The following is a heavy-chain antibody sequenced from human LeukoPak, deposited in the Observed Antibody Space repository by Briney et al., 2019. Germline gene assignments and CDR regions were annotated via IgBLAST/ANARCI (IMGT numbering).Heavy chain of an antibody. V-gene: IGHV4-61*02. J-gene: IGHJ5*02. Sequence: IRQPAGKGLEWIGRIYTSGSTNYNPSLKSRVTISVDTSKNQFPLKLSSVTAADTAVYYCARDQGVYGDYMDNWFDPWGQGTLVTVSS. CDR3: ARDQGVYGDYMDNWFDP. D-gene: IGHD4-17*01. CDR2: IYTSGST.